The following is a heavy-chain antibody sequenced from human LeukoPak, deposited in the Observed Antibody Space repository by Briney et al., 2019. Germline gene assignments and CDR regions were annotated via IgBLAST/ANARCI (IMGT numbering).Heavy chain of an antibody. CDR1: GYTFTSYG. CDR3: ARDSKGYGDILYYYYGMDV. CDR2: ISAYNGNT. J-gene: IGHJ6*02. Sequence: ASVKVSYKASGYTFTSYGISWVRQAPGQGLEWMGWISAYNGNTSYAQKLQGRVTMTTDTSTSTAYMELRSLRSDDTAVYYCARDSKGYGDILYYYYGMDVWGQGTTVTVSS. D-gene: IGHD4-17*01. V-gene: IGHV1-18*01.